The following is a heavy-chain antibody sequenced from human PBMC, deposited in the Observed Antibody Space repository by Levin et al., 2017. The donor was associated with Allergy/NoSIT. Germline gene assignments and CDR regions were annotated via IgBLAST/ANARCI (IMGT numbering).Heavy chain of an antibody. Sequence: GESLKISCKASGYTFTSYGISWVRQAPGQGLEWMGWISAYNGNTNYAQKLQGRVTMTTDTSTSTAYMELRSLSSDDTAVYYCARDGGYQIYDCWSGYYTNWFDPWGQGTLVTVSS. CDR1: GYTFTSYG. D-gene: IGHD3-3*01. J-gene: IGHJ5*02. CDR2: ISAYNGNT. V-gene: IGHV1-18*04. CDR3: ARDGGYQIYDCWSGYYTNWFDP.